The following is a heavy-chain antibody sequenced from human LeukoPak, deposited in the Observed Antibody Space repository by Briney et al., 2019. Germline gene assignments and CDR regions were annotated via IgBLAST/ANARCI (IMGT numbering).Heavy chain of an antibody. CDR3: ARITIYGDYVRSWFDP. J-gene: IGHJ5*02. V-gene: IGHV1-69*01. D-gene: IGHD4-17*01. Sequence: SVKVSCKASGGTVSRYAISGVRQAPGQGLEWRGGNIPIFGTANYAQKFQGRVPITAHASTSTAYMELSSLRSEDTAVYYCARITIYGDYVRSWFDPWGQGTLVTVSS. CDR2: NIPIFGTA. CDR1: GGTVSRYA.